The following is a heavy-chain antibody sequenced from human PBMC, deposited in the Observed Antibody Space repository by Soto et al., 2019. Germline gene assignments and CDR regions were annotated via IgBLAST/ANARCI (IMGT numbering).Heavy chain of an antibody. D-gene: IGHD2-15*01. Sequence: GGSLRLSCAASGFTVSSNYMSWVREAPGNGLEWVSVIYSGGSTYYADSVKGRFTISRDNSKNTLYLQMNSLRAEDTAVYYCASVYCSGGSCYSAGVHFDYWGQGTLVTLSS. CDR3: ASVYCSGGSCYSAGVHFDY. J-gene: IGHJ4*02. CDR2: IYSGGST. V-gene: IGHV3-66*01. CDR1: GFTVSSNY.